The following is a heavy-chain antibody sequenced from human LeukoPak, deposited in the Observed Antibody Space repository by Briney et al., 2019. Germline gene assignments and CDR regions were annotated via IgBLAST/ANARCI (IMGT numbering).Heavy chain of an antibody. J-gene: IGHJ4*02. CDR2: LDPSGTT. D-gene: IGHD4-17*01. Sequence: PSETLSLTCTVSDDSISNYYWSWMRQPAGKGLEWIGRLDPSGTTNYSPSLKSRVTMSADTSKNQFSLRLNSVTAADTAVYYCAPDRAIANYGDHPYYFDNWGQGILVTVSS. CDR3: APDRAIANYGDHPYYFDN. V-gene: IGHV4-4*07. CDR1: DDSISNYY.